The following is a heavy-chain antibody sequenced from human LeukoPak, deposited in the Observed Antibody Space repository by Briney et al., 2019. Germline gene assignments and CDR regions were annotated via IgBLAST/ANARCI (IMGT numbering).Heavy chain of an antibody. CDR3: ARDYGESQYYFDY. CDR2: ISGSGSST. J-gene: IGHJ4*02. D-gene: IGHD4/OR15-4a*01. CDR1: GFTFKNYA. Sequence: PGGSLRLSCAASGFTFKNYAMRWVRQAPGKGLEWVSGISGSGSSTNYADSVKGRFTISRDNSENTVYLQMNNLRAEDTALYYCARDYGESQYYFDYWGQGTLVTVSS. V-gene: IGHV3-23*01.